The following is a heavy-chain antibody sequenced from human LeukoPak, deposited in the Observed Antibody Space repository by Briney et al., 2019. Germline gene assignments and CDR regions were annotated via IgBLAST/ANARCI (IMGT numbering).Heavy chain of an antibody. V-gene: IGHV1-8*01. Sequence: ASVKVSCKASGYTFTSYDINWVRQATGQGLEWMGWMNPNSGNTGYAQKFQGRVTMTRNTSIGTAYMELSSLRSEDTAVYYCAIASRYYDFWSGYYYYYYGMDVWGQGTTVTVSS. CDR2: MNPNSGNT. CDR1: GYTFTSYD. CDR3: AIASRYYDFWSGYYYYYYGMDV. D-gene: IGHD3-3*01. J-gene: IGHJ6*02.